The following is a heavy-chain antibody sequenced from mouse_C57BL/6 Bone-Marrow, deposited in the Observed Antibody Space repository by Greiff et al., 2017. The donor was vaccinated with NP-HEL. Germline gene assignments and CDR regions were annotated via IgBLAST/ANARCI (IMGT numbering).Heavy chain of an antibody. CDR3: ARNYYSNYVWFAY. CDR2: IWSGGST. D-gene: IGHD2-5*01. Sequence: VQLVESGPGLVQPSQSLSITCTVSGFSLTSYGVHWVRQSPGKGLEWLGVIWSGGSTAYNAAFISRLSISKENSKSQVFFKMNSLQADDTAIYYCARNYYSNYVWFAYWGQGTLVTVSA. V-gene: IGHV2-2*01. CDR1: GFSLTSYG. J-gene: IGHJ3*01.